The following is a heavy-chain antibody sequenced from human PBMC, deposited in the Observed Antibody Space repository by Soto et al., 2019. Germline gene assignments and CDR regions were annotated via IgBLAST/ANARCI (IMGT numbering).Heavy chain of an antibody. J-gene: IGHJ5*01. D-gene: IGHD6-19*01. Sequence: SETLSLTCTVSGGSISSYYWSWIRQPPGKGLEWIGYIYYSGSTNYNPSLKSRVTISVDTSKNQFSLKLSSVTAADTAVYYCARHEAYSSGWFDYWGQGTLVTVSS. CDR1: GGSISSYY. V-gene: IGHV4-59*08. CDR3: ARHEAYSSGWFDY. CDR2: IYYSGST.